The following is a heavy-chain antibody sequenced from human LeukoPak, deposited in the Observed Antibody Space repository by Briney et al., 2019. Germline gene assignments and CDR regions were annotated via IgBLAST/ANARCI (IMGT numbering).Heavy chain of an antibody. V-gene: IGHV3-23*01. D-gene: IGHD3-16*01. CDR3: AKGTYYPSYYFDY. CDR1: GFTFSSYA. Sequence: GGSLRLSCAASGFTFSSYAMSWVRQAPGKGLEWVSAISGSGGSTYFADSVKGRFTISRDNSKSTLYLQMNSLRAEDTAVYFCAKGTYYPSYYFDYWGQGTVVTVSS. CDR2: ISGSGGST. J-gene: IGHJ4*02.